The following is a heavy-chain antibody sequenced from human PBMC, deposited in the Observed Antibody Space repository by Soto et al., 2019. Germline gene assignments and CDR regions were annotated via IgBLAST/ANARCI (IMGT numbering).Heavy chain of an antibody. CDR1: GDSVSSKTAS. D-gene: IGHD6-19*01. V-gene: IGHV6-1*01. J-gene: IGHJ4*02. Sequence: PSQTLSLTCAISGDSVSSKTASWNLIRQSPSRGLEWLGRTYYRSKWYHDYAVSMRSRITISPDTSKNQVSLQLNSVTPEDAAVYYCARVGDNTGWFDYWGQGTLVTVYS. CDR2: TYYRSKWYH. CDR3: ARVGDNTGWFDY.